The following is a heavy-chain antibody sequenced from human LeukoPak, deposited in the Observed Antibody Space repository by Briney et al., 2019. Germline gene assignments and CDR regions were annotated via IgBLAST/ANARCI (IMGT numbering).Heavy chain of an antibody. CDR3: ARDSYYYDSSGYYRPDAFDI. Sequence: GESLRLSCAASGFTFSDYYMSWIRQAPGKGLEWVSYISSSGSTIYYADSVKGRFTISRDNAKNSLYLQMNSLRAEDTAVYYCARDSYYYDSSGYYRPDAFDIWGQGTMVTVSS. D-gene: IGHD3-22*01. CDR1: GFTFSDYY. V-gene: IGHV3-11*04. J-gene: IGHJ3*02. CDR2: ISSSGSTI.